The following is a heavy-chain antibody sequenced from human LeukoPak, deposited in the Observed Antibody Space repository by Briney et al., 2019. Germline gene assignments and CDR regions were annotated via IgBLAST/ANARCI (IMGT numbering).Heavy chain of an antibody. CDR3: TSDRGGVGYCSSTSCNNGMDV. J-gene: IGHJ6*02. Sequence: PSETLSLTCTVSGGSISSYYWSWIRQPPGKGLEWIGYIYYSGSTNYNPSLKSRVTISVDTSKNQFSLKLSSVTAADTAVYYCTSDRGGVGYCSSTSCNNGMDVWGQGTTVTVSS. D-gene: IGHD2-2*01. V-gene: IGHV4-59*01. CDR1: GGSISSYY. CDR2: IYYSGST.